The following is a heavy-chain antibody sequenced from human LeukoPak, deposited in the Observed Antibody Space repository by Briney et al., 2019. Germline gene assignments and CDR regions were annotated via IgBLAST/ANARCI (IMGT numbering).Heavy chain of an antibody. Sequence: PSETLSLTCTVSGGSISSSSYYWGWIRQPPGKGLEWIGSIYYSGSTYYNPSLKSRVTISVDTSKNQFSLKLSSVTAADTAVYYCARRRARYCSSTSCAIPENDYWGQGTLVTVSS. D-gene: IGHD2-2*01. V-gene: IGHV4-39*07. CDR1: GGSISSSSYY. CDR2: IYYSGST. J-gene: IGHJ4*02. CDR3: ARRRARYCSSTSCAIPENDY.